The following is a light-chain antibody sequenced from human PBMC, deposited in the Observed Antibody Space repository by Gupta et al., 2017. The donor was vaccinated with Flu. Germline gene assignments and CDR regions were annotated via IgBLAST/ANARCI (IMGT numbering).Light chain of an antibody. CDR3: NSRDINSRHLVI. CDR2: GKN. CDR1: SLRRFY. J-gene: IGLJ2*01. Sequence: SSELTQDPGVSVALGQTVRITCQGDSLRRFYATWHQQKPGQAPIVVTYGKNNRPPGIPDRFSGSNSGNTASLTITGAQAEDEAEYHCNSRDINSRHLVIFGGGTKLTVL. V-gene: IGLV3-19*01.